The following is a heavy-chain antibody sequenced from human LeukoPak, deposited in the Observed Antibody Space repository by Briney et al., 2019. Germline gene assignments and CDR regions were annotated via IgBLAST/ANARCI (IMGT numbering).Heavy chain of an antibody. CDR2: ISWDGGST. D-gene: IGHD3-10*01. CDR1: GFTFDDYA. V-gene: IGHV3-43D*03. CDR3: AKDMAPSITRVFEFDP. J-gene: IGHJ5*02. Sequence: GGSLRLSCAASGFTFDDYAMHWVRQAPEKGLEWVSLISWDGGSTYYADSVKGRFTISRDNSKNSLYLQMNSLRAEDTALYYCAKDMAPSITRVFEFDPWGQGTLVTVSS.